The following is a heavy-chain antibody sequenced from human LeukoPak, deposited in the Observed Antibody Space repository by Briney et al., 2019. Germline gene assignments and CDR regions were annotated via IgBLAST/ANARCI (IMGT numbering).Heavy chain of an antibody. D-gene: IGHD2-15*01. CDR3: ARGRVARGAFDI. CDR2: IYYSGST. CDR1: GGSISSYY. Sequence: KPSETLSLTCTVSGGSISSYYWSWIRQPPGKGLECIGYIYYSGSTNYNPSLKSRVTISVDTSKNQFSLKLSSVTAADTAVYYCARGRVARGAFDIWGQGTMVTVSS. V-gene: IGHV4-59*01. J-gene: IGHJ3*02.